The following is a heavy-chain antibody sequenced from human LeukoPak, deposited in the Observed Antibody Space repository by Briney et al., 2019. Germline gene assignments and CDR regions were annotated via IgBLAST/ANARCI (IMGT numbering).Heavy chain of an antibody. CDR2: IGGAGTAI. J-gene: IGHJ3*02. Sequence: GGSLRLSCVGSGFIFSRHEMHWVRQAPGKGLEWVSYIGGAGTAINYADSVKDRFTISRDNSKNSLYPQMNSLRAEDTAVYYCARYQLDSGPLGDAFDIWGQGTMVTVSS. V-gene: IGHV3-48*03. D-gene: IGHD2-15*01. CDR3: ARYQLDSGPLGDAFDI. CDR1: GFIFSRHE.